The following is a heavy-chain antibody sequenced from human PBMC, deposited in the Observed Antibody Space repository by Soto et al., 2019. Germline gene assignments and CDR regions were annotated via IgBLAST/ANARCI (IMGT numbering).Heavy chain of an antibody. CDR3: ATAAGKGSYPLWYYYGMDV. V-gene: IGHV3-7*03. CDR2: IKQDGSEK. Sequence: PGGSLRLSCAASGFTFSSYWMSWVRQAPGKGLEWVANIKQDGSEKYYVDSVKGRFTISRDNAKNSLYLQMNSLRAEDTAMYYCATAAGKGSYPLWYYYGMDVWGQGTTVTVSS. D-gene: IGHD1-26*01. J-gene: IGHJ6*02. CDR1: GFTFSSYW.